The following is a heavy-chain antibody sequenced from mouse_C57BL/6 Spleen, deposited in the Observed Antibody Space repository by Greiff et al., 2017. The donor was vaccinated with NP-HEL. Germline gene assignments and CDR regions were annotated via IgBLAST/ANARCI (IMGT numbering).Heavy chain of an antibody. Sequence: QVQLKQSGAELAKPGASVKLSCKASGYTFTSYWMHWVKQRPGQGLEWIGYINPSSGYTKYNQKFKDKATLTADKSSSTAYMQLSSLTYEDSAVYYCARGEDYDYEWFAYWGQGTLVTVSA. J-gene: IGHJ3*01. CDR3: ARGEDYDYEWFAY. V-gene: IGHV1-7*01. CDR1: GYTFTSYW. CDR2: INPSSGYT. D-gene: IGHD2-4*01.